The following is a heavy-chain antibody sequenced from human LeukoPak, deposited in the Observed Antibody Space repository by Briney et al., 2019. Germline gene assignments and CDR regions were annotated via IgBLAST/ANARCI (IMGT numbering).Heavy chain of an antibody. J-gene: IGHJ4*02. V-gene: IGHV4-59*01. CDR1: GGSISSYY. CDR2: IYYSGGT. CDR3: ARGKGQYDSSGYSNYFDY. D-gene: IGHD3-22*01. Sequence: PSETLSLTCTVSGGSISSYYWSWFRQPPGKGLEWLGYIYYSGGTNYNPSLKSRVTISVDTSKNQFSLKLSSVTAADTAVYYCARGKGQYDSSGYSNYFDYWGQGTLVTVSS.